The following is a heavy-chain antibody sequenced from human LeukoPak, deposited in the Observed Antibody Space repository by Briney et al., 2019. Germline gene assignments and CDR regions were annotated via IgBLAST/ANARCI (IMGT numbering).Heavy chain of an antibody. V-gene: IGHV3-53*01. CDR1: GFTVSSNY. J-gene: IGHJ5*02. CDR2: IHSGGWT. CDR3: VRGGDSGSYYNNWFDP. D-gene: IGHD3-10*01. Sequence: GGSLRLSCAASGFTVSSNYMSWVRQALGKGLEWVSVIHSGGWTYHADSVKGRFTVSRDTSKNILYLQMNSLRAEDTAVYYCVRGGDSGSYYNNWFDPWGQGILVTVSS.